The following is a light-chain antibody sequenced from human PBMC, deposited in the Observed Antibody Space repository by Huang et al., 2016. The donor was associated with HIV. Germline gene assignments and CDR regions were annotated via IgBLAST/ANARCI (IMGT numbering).Light chain of an antibody. J-gene: IGKJ1*01. CDR2: DSS. CDR3: QQYDSLPGT. V-gene: IGKV1-33*01. CDR1: RDISKY. Sequence: DIQMTQSPSSLSASIEDRVTITCLASRDISKYLNWYKQKPGKAPKLLIYDSSNLETGVSSRFSGSGSGTDFTFTISSLQPEDIATYYCQQYDSLPGTFGQGTKVEI.